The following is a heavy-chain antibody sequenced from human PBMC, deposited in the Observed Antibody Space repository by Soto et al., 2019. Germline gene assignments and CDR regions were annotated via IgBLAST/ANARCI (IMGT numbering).Heavy chain of an antibody. D-gene: IGHD5-12*01. CDR2: ISAYNGNT. CDR1: GYTFTNYG. CDR3: ARDPTFGYSGYDSADYYYYGMDV. Sequence: ASVKVSCKASGYTFTNYGISWVRQAPGQGLEWMGWISAYNGNTNYAQKLQGRVTMTTDTSTSTAYMELRSLRSDDTAVYYCARDPTFGYSGYDSADYYYYGMDVWGQGTTVTVSS. J-gene: IGHJ6*02. V-gene: IGHV1-18*01.